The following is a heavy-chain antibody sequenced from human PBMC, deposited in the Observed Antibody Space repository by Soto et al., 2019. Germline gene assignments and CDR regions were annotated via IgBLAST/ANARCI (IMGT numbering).Heavy chain of an antibody. Sequence: EVQLLESGGGLVQPWGSLRLSCAASGVTFSSYAMSWVRQAPGKGLEWVSAISGSGGSTYYADSVKGRFTISRDNSKNTLYLQMNSLRTEDTAVYYCAKDLSSGHDAFDIWGQGTMVTVSS. CDR1: GVTFSSYA. J-gene: IGHJ3*02. CDR3: AKDLSSGHDAFDI. D-gene: IGHD3-10*01. CDR2: ISGSGGST. V-gene: IGHV3-23*01.